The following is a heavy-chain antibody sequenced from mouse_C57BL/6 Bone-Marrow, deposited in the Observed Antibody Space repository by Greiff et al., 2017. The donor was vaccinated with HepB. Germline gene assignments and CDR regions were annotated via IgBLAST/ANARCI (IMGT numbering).Heavy chain of an antibody. V-gene: IGHV14-4*01. J-gene: IGHJ2*01. Sequence: EVMLVESGAELVRPGASVKLSCTASGFNIKDDYMHWVKQRPEQGLEWIGWIDPENGDTEYASKFQGKATITADTSSNTAYLQLSSLTSEDTAVYYCTTGGSLSYFDYWGQGTTLTVSS. CDR1: GFNIKDDY. CDR2: IDPENGDT. D-gene: IGHD1-1*01. CDR3: TTGGSLSYFDY.